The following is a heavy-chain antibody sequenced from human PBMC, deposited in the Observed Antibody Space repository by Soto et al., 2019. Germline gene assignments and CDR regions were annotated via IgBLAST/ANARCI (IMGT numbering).Heavy chain of an antibody. CDR3: ASPSQTAAGPFDY. CDR2: IYYSGST. V-gene: IGHV4-39*01. CDR1: GGSISSSSYY. Sequence: SETLSLTCTVSGGSISSSSYYWGWIRQPPGKGLEWIGSIYYSGSTYYNPSLKSRVTISVDTSKNQFSLKLSSVTAADTAVYYCASPSQTAAGPFDYWGQGTLVTVSS. D-gene: IGHD6-13*01. J-gene: IGHJ4*02.